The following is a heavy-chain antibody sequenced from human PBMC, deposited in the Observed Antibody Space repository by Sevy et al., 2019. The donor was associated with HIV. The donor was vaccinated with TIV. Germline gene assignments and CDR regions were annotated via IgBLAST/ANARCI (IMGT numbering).Heavy chain of an antibody. J-gene: IGHJ4*02. CDR2: IYYTGSS. CDR3: ARGGPIQHQRDYFDS. D-gene: IGHD2-2*01. V-gene: IGHV4-59*01. Sequence: SETLSLTCTVSGVSISPYYWTWVRQPPGKGLEWIGYIYYTGSSDHNSSLKSRVTTSVDTSKNQFSLRLTSVTAADTAIYYCARGGPIQHQRDYFDSWGQGTLVTVSS. CDR1: GVSISPYY.